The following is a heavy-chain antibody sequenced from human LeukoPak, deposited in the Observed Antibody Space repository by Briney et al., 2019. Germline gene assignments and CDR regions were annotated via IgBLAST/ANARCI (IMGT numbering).Heavy chain of an antibody. CDR3: ARDLKSSSWYPDAFDI. Sequence: GGSLRLSCAASGFTFSSYSMNWVRQAPGKGLEWVSYISSSSSTIYYADSVKGRFTISRDNAKNSLYLQMSSLRAEDTAVYYCARDLKSSSWYPDAFDIWGQGTMVTVSS. CDR2: ISSSSSTI. D-gene: IGHD6-13*01. CDR1: GFTFSSYS. J-gene: IGHJ3*02. V-gene: IGHV3-48*04.